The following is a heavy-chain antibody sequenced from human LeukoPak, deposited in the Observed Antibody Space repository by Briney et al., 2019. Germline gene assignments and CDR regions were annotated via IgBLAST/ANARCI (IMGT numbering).Heavy chain of an antibody. J-gene: IGHJ4*01. CDR2: MSGGSGVT. Sequence: PGGSLRLSCAASGFTFSSYAMSWVRQAPGKGLEWVSAMSGGSGVTYYADSVTGRFAISRDNSKNTLYMQMASLRAEDTAVYYCARISGSRLDDWGHGTLVTVSS. CDR1: GFTFSSYA. D-gene: IGHD3-16*01. V-gene: IGHV3-23*01. CDR3: ARISGSRLDD.